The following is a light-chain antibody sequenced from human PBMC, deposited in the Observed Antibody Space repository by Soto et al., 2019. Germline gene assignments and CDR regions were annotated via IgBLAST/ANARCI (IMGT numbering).Light chain of an antibody. V-gene: IGLV1-40*01. CDR3: QSYDSSRSGVV. CDR1: SSNIGAGYH. Sequence: QSVLTQPPSVSGAPGQRVTISCTGSSSNIGAGYHVHWYQQLPGTAPKLLIYGNSNRPSGVPDRFSGSKSGTSASLAITGLQAEDEADYYCQSYDSSRSGVVFGGGTKLTVL. J-gene: IGLJ2*01. CDR2: GNS.